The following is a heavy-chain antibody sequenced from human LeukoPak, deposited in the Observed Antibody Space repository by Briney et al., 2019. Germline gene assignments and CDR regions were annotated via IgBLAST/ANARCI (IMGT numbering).Heavy chain of an antibody. CDR3: ASRVGSAYWFFDL. Sequence: GGSLRLSCAASGFTFSNYGMHWVRQTPGKGLEWVAFIRYDGSKTYYLDSVKGRSTISRDNSNNTLYLQMNSLRPEDTALYYCASRVGSAYWFFDLWGRGSLVTVSS. CDR2: IRYDGSKT. D-gene: IGHD1-26*01. J-gene: IGHJ2*01. CDR1: GFTFSNYG. V-gene: IGHV3-30*02.